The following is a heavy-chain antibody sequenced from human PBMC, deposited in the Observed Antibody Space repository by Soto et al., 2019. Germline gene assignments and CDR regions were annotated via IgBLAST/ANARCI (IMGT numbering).Heavy chain of an antibody. CDR3: AILVAYGDYPYYYYYGMDV. V-gene: IGHV1-18*01. D-gene: IGHD4-17*01. CDR1: GYTFTSYG. Sequence: ASVKVSCKASGYTFTSYGISWVRQAPGQGLEWMGWISAYNGNTNYAQKLQGRVTMTTDTSTSTAYMELRSLRSDDTAVYYCAILVAYGDYPYYYYYGMDVWGQGTTVTVSS. CDR2: ISAYNGNT. J-gene: IGHJ6*02.